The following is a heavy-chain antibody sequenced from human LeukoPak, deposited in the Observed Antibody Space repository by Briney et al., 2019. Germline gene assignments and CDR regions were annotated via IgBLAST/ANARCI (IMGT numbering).Heavy chain of an antibody. Sequence: PSETLSLTCTVSGGSISGGDYYWSWIRQPPGKGLEWIGYIYYNGNTYYNPSLKSRVTISVDTSKNQFSLKLRSVTAADTAVYYCARDWIVVLPAATHYYYYGMDVWGQGTTVTVSS. CDR1: GGSISGGDYY. CDR2: IYYNGNT. J-gene: IGHJ6*02. CDR3: ARDWIVVLPAATHYYYYGMDV. V-gene: IGHV4-30-4*01. D-gene: IGHD2-2*01.